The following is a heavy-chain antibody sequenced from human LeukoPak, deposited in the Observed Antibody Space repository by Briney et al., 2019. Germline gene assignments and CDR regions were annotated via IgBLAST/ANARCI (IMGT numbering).Heavy chain of an antibody. D-gene: IGHD3-3*01. J-gene: IGHJ3*02. Sequence: ASVKVSCKASGYTFTGYYMHWVRQAPGQGLEWMGWINPNSGGTNYAQKFQGRVTMTRDTSISTAYMELSRLRSDDTAVYYCARALSFNTIFGVVSDAFDIWGQGTMVTVSS. CDR1: GYTFTGYY. CDR3: ARALSFNTIFGVVSDAFDI. CDR2: INPNSGGT. V-gene: IGHV1-2*02.